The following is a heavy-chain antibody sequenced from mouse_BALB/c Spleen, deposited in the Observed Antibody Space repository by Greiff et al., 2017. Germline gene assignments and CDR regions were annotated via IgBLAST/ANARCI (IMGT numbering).Heavy chain of an antibody. CDR3: ARNYGSRNYAMDY. Sequence: EVMLVESGGGLVQPGGSRKLSCAASGFTFSDYGMAWVRQAPGKGPEWVAFISNLAYSIYYADTVTGRFTISRENAKNTLYLEMSSLRSEDTAMYYCARNYGSRNYAMDYWGQGTSVTVSS. V-gene: IGHV5-15*02. CDR1: GFTFSDYG. J-gene: IGHJ4*01. CDR2: ISNLAYSI. D-gene: IGHD1-1*01.